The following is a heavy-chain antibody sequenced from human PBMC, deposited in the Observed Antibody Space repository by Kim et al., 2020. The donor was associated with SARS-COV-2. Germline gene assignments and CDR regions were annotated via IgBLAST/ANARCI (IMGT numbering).Heavy chain of an antibody. D-gene: IGHD3-3*01. Sequence: LKSRVTIDADTSKNQFSRKLSSVTAADTAVYYCARSTSITIFGVVGYMDVWGKGTTVTVSS. V-gene: IGHV4-4*08. J-gene: IGHJ6*03. CDR3: ARSTSITIFGVVGYMDV.